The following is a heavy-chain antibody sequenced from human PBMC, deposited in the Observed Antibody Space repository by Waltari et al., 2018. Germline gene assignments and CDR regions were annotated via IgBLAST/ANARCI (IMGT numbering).Heavy chain of an antibody. D-gene: IGHD3-3*01. CDR2: ISYEGSNK. CDR3: ARGVDGYDFWSGYFDY. CDR1: GFTFSSYA. Sequence: QVQLVESGGGVVQPGRSLRLSCAASGFTFSSYAMPWVRQAPGKGLAWVAVISYEGSNKYYDDSVKGRFTISRDNSKNTLYLQMNSLRAEDTAVYYCARGVDGYDFWSGYFDYWGQGTLVTVSS. V-gene: IGHV3-30-3*01. J-gene: IGHJ4*02.